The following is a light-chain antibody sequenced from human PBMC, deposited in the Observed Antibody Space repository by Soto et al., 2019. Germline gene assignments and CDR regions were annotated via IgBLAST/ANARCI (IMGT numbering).Light chain of an antibody. CDR3: QSYDSSLTGSKV. Sequence: QSVLTEPPSVSGAPGQRVTISCTGSSSNIGAGFDVHWYQQLPGTAPKLLIYGNSNRPSGVPDRFSGSRSGTSASLAITGLQXEDEADYYCQSYDSSLTGSKVFGSGTKSPS. V-gene: IGLV1-40*01. J-gene: IGLJ1*01. CDR2: GNS. CDR1: SSNIGAGFD.